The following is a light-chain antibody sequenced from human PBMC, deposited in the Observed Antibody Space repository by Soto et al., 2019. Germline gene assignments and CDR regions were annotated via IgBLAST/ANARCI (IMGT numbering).Light chain of an antibody. J-gene: IGKJ1*01. CDR1: QSIKTW. CDR2: DAS. V-gene: IGKV1-5*01. Sequence: EIQMTMSPAALSASEGDRVTITCRASQSIKTWLAWYQRKPGRAPNLLIYDASSLQSGVPSRFSGSGSGTEYTLTISSLQPDDFATYYCQQYNSYSWTFGQGTKVDIK. CDR3: QQYNSYSWT.